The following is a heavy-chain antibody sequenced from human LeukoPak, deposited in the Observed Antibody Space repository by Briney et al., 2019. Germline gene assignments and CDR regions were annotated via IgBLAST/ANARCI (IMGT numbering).Heavy chain of an antibody. V-gene: IGHV3-21*01. J-gene: IGHJ6*02. CDR3: ASSIFAAAGSYYYYGMDV. CDR1: GFPFSDYA. D-gene: IGHD6-13*01. CDR2: ISSSSSYI. Sequence: PGGSLRLSCTASGFPFSDYAMNWVRQAPGEGLEWVSSISSSSSYIYYADSVKGRFTISRDNAKNSLYLQMNSLRAEDTAVYYCASSIFAAAGSYYYYGMDVWGQGTTVTVSS.